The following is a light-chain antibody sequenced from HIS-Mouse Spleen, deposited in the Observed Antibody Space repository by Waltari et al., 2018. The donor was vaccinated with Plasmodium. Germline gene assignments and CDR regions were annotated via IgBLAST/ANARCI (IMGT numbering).Light chain of an antibody. Sequence: ELVLTPSQATLSLVPGASAPLSCRVSQSGSSYLARYQHNPGQPPSLLSYHASNSATGIPARFSGSGSGTDFTLTISSLGPEDFAVYYCQQRSNWPFTFGPGTKVDIK. CDR3: QQRSNWPFT. V-gene: IGKV3-11*01. CDR2: HAS. CDR1: QSGSSY. J-gene: IGKJ3*01.